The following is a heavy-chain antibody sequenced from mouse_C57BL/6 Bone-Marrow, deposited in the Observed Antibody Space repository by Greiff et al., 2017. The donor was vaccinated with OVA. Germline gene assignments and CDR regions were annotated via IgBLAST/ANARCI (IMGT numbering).Heavy chain of an antibody. D-gene: IGHD2-3*01. V-gene: IGHV1-5*01. Sequence: EVHLVESGTVLARPGASVKMSCKTSGYTFTSYWMHWVKQRPGQGLEWIGAIYPGNSDTSYNQKFKGKAKLTAVTSASTAYMELSSLTNEDSAVYYCTRSRWLLLNYFDYWGQGTTLTVSS. CDR1: GYTFTSYW. CDR3: TRSRWLLLNYFDY. CDR2: IYPGNSDT. J-gene: IGHJ2*01.